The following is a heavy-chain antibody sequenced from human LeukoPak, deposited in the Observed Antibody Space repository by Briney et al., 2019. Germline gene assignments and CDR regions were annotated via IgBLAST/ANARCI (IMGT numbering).Heavy chain of an antibody. J-gene: IGHJ2*01. Sequence: GGSLRLSCAASGFTFSSYAMSWVRQAPGRGLEWVSAISDRGSTTYYADSVKGRFTISGDNSKNTLYLQMNSLRAEDTAAYYCAKDRKVFELWGRGTLVTVSS. CDR1: GFTFSSYA. CDR2: ISDRGSTT. CDR3: AKDRKVFEL. V-gene: IGHV3-23*01.